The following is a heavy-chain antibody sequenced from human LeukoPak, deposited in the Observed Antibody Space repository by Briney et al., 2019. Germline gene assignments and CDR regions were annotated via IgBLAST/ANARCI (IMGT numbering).Heavy chain of an antibody. CDR3: ARDLTGAFDY. CDR2: MYRTGTT. Sequence: SQTLSLTCSVSGGSITSGYYYWSWIRQSPEKGLEWIGRMYRTGTTNYNPSLKSRVTMSRDTSKNQFSLNLSSVTAADTAVYYCARDLTGAFDYWSQGTLVTVSS. CDR1: GGSITSGYYY. D-gene: IGHD3-9*01. J-gene: IGHJ4*02. V-gene: IGHV4-61*02.